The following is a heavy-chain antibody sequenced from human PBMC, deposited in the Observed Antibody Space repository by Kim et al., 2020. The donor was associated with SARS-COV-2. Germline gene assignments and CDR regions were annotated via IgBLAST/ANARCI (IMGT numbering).Heavy chain of an antibody. V-gene: IGHV4-61*01. D-gene: IGHD6-13*01. CDR2: IYYSGGT. J-gene: IGHJ4*02. CDR1: GGSVSSGSYY. Sequence: SETLSLTCTVSGGSVSSGSYYWSWIRQPPGKGLEWIGYIYYSGGTNYNPSLKSRVTISVDTSKNQFSLKLSSVTAADTAVYYCARGGPTGYSSSWYTYDSNWGQGTLVTVSS. CDR3: ARGGPTGYSSSWYTYDSN.